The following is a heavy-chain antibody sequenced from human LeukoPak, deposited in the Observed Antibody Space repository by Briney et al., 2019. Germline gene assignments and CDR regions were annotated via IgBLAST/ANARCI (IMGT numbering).Heavy chain of an antibody. D-gene: IGHD3-10*01. CDR1: GYTFTSYG. J-gene: IGHJ4*02. CDR3: AIDYYGSGNYYNGPHN. CDR2: ISAYNGNT. Sequence: ASVTVSCKASGYTFTSYGISWVRQAPGQGLEWMGWISAYNGNTNYAQKLQGRVTMTTDTSTSTAYMELRSLRSDDTAVYYCAIDYYGSGNYYNGPHNWGPGTLVTVSS. V-gene: IGHV1-18*01.